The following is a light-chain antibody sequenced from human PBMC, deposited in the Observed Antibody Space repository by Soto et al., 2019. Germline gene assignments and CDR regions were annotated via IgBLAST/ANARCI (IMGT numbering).Light chain of an antibody. CDR3: SSYTSSSTLGGYV. CDR1: SSDVGGYNY. Sequence: QSALTQPASVSGSPGQSITISCTGTSSDVGGYNYVSWYQQHPGKAAKLMIYDVSNRPSGVSNRFSGSKSGNTASLTISGLQAEDEADYYCSSYTSSSTLGGYVFGTGTKVTVL. CDR2: DVS. V-gene: IGLV2-14*01. J-gene: IGLJ1*01.